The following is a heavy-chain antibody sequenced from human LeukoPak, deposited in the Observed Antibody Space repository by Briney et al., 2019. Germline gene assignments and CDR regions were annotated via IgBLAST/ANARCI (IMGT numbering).Heavy chain of an antibody. J-gene: IGHJ6*02. V-gene: IGHV1-3*01. CDR1: GYTFTSYA. CDR2: INAGNGNT. D-gene: IGHD3-10*01. Sequence: ASVKVSCKASGYTFTSYAMHWVRQAPGQRLEWMGWINAGNGNTKYSQKFQGRVTITRDTSASTAYMELSSLRSEDTAVYYCASERHYYGSGSYHVPYYYGMDVWGQGTTVTVSS. CDR3: ASERHYYGSGSYHVPYYYGMDV.